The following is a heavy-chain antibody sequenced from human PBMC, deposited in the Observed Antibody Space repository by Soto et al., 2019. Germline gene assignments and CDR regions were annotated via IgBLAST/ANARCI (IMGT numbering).Heavy chain of an antibody. V-gene: IGHV3-7*04. J-gene: IGHJ4*02. CDR3: ARGGSNFRV. CDR2: VKQDGTEK. Sequence: EMQVVESGGGLVQPGGSLGLSCAASGFTFSSFWMSWVRQAPGKGLEWVASVKQDGTEKNYVDSVKGRFTISRDNAKNSLYLQMNGLSAGDTALYYCARGGSNFRVWGQGTLVTVSS. CDR1: GFTFSSFW. D-gene: IGHD1-26*01.